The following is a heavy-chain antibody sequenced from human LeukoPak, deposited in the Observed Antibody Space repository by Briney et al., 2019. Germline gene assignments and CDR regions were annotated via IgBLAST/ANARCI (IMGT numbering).Heavy chain of an antibody. J-gene: IGHJ4*02. CDR1: GFTFSGFG. D-gene: IGHD3-3*01. Sequence: GKSLRLSCAASGFTFSGFGMHWVRQAPGKGLEWVAIISNDGSRKYYAHSVEGRFTISRDNSKNTLYLQMDSLRAEDTAVYYCARDRAWNYFDYWGQGTLVTVSS. CDR3: ARDRAWNYFDY. CDR2: ISNDGSRK. V-gene: IGHV3-30*03.